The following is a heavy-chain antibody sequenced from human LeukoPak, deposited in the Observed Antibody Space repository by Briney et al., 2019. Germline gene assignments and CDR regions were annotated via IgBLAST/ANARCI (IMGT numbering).Heavy chain of an antibody. V-gene: IGHV4-34*01. D-gene: IGHD3-10*01. CDR1: GGSFSGYY. J-gene: IGHJ5*02. CDR2: INHSGST. Sequence: SETLSLTCAVYGGSFSGYYWSWIRQPLGKGLEWIGEINHSGSTNYNPSLRSRVTISVDTSKNQFSLKLSSVTAADTAVYYCARGRWLLWFGELLGSNWFDPWGQGTLVTVSS. CDR3: ARGRWLLWFGELLGSNWFDP.